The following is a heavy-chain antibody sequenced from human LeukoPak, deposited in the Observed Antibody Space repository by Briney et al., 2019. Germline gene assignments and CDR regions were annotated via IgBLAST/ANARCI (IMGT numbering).Heavy chain of an antibody. D-gene: IGHD3-10*01. V-gene: IGHV4-61*02. CDR2: IYTSGST. CDR1: GGSISSGSYY. CDR3: AREWFGEPD. J-gene: IGHJ4*02. Sequence: SETLSLTCTVSGGSISSGSYYWSWIRQPAGKGLEWIGRIYTSGSTNYNPSLKSRVTISVDTSKNQFSLKLSSVTAADTAVYYCAREWFGEPDRGQGTLVTVSS.